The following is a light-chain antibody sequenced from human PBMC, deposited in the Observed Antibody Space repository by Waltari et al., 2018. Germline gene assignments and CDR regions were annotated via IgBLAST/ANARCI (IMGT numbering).Light chain of an antibody. CDR3: QSADSSGTYVV. CDR1: AVPKHY. V-gene: IGLV3-25*03. J-gene: IGLJ2*01. CDR2: KDS. Sequence: SYELTQPPPVSVSPGQTARITCSGDAVPKHYGSWYQQKPGQAPLLVIYKDSERTSGIPERFSGSSSGTTVTLTISGVQAEDEADYYCQSADSSGTYVVFGGGTKLTVL.